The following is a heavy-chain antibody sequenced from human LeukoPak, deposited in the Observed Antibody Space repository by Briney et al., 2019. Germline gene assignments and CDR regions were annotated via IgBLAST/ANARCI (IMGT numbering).Heavy chain of an antibody. J-gene: IGHJ4*02. CDR2: ISESGVGS. D-gene: IGHD1-26*01. Sequence: GGSLRLSCVASGFTFRSYAMNWVREAPGKGLEWVSGISESGVGSNYADSVKGRFTTSRDNSKNTLYLQMNRLRAEDTAVYYCAKVRVGATIDDWGQGTLVTVSS. V-gene: IGHV3-23*01. CDR3: AKVRVGATIDD. CDR1: GFTFRSYA.